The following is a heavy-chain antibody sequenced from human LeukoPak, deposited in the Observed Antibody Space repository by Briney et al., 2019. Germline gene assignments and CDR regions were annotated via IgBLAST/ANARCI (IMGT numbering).Heavy chain of an antibody. Sequence: GGSLRLSCAASGFTFSIYSMNWVRQAPGKGLEWVSSISGSSSYMYYADSVKGRFTISRDNAKNSLYLQMNSLRAEDTAVYYCARGSRDGYNFDYWGQGNLVTVSS. J-gene: IGHJ4*02. CDR2: ISGSSSYM. V-gene: IGHV3-21*01. CDR1: GFTFSIYS. D-gene: IGHD5-24*01. CDR3: ARGSRDGYNFDY.